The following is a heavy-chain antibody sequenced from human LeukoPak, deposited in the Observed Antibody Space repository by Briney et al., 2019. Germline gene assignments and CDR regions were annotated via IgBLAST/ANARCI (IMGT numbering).Heavy chain of an antibody. J-gene: IGHJ4*02. D-gene: IGHD3-10*01. Sequence: ASVKVSCKVSGYTLTELSMHWVQQAPGKGLEWMGGFDPEDGETIYAQKFQGRVTMTEDTSTDTAYMELSSLRSEDTAVYYCATYMVWGPPGYGSGSYLAYWGQGTLVTVSS. CDR3: ATYMVWGPPGYGSGSYLAY. CDR2: FDPEDGET. V-gene: IGHV1-24*01. CDR1: GYTLTELS.